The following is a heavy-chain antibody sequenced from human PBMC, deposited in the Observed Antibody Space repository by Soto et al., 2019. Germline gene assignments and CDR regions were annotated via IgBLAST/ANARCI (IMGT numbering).Heavy chain of an antibody. CDR1: GGSISSGGYS. V-gene: IGHV4-30-2*01. Sequence: SETLSLTFAVSGGSISSGGYSWSWIRQPPVKVLEFICYIYHXFXXXXXXSLXXXXTXSLXXSKXXXSXXXXXXXXXDTAVYYCARGPPLGYWGQGTLVTVSS. J-gene: IGHJ4*02. CDR2: IYHXFXX. CDR3: ARGPPLGY.